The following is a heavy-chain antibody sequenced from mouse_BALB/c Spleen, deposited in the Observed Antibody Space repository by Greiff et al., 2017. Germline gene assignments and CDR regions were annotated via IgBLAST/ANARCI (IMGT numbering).Heavy chain of an antibody. V-gene: IGHV2-9*02. J-gene: IGHJ3*01. CDR1: GFSLTSYG. CDR2: IWAGGST. CDR3: ARGDYRYDSFAY. D-gene: IGHD2-14*01. Sequence: VKLMESGPGLVAPSQSLSITCTVSGFSLTSYGVHWVRQPPGKGLEWLGVIWAGGSTNYNSALMSRLSISKDNSKSQVFLKMNSLQTDDTAMYYCARGDYRYDSFAYWGQGTLVTVSA.